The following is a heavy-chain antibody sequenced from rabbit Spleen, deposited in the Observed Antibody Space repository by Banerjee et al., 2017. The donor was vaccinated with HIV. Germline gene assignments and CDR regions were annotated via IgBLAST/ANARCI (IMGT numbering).Heavy chain of an antibody. Sequence: QSLEESGGDLVKPGASLTLTCTASGFSFSSGYDMCWVRQAPGKGLEWIGYIDPVFGSAYYASWVNGRFSISRENTQNTVSLQLNSLTAADTATYFCTRDLPDIIGWNFGFWGQGTLVTVS. D-gene: IGHD1-1*01. CDR3: TRDLPDIIGWNFGF. V-gene: IGHV1S40*01. J-gene: IGHJ3*01. CDR1: GFSFSSGYD. CDR2: IDPVFGSA.